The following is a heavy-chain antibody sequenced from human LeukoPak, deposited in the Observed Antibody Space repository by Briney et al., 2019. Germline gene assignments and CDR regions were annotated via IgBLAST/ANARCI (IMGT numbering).Heavy chain of an antibody. CDR1: GYSFTTYW. J-gene: IGHJ4*02. CDR3: ARQVGAPHTFDY. V-gene: IGHV5-51*01. Sequence: GESLKISCKGSGYSFTTYWIAWVRQMPGKGLEWMGIIYPGDSDTRYSPSFQGQVTISADKSITTAYLQWSSLKASDTAMYYCARQVGAPHTFDYWGQGTLVTASS. CDR2: IYPGDSDT. D-gene: IGHD1-26*01.